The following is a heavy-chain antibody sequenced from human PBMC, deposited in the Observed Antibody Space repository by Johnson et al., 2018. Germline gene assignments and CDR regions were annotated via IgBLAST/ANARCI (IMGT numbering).Heavy chain of an antibody. V-gene: IGHV5-51*01. CDR2: IWPGDADT. Sequence: EVQLLESGAEVRKPGESLKISCKASGYRFSDNWIGWVRQKPGEGLEWMGIIWPGDADTKYSPSFLGHVPLSADRSIRTVYLQWSSLKASDSAMHYCAKQGERGTSYMDVWGRGTTVTVSS. D-gene: IGHD3-16*01. CDR1: GYRFSDNW. J-gene: IGHJ6*04. CDR3: AKQGERGTSYMDV.